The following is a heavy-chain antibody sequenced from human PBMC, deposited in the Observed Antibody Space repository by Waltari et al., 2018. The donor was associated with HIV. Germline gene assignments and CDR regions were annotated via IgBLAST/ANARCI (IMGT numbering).Heavy chain of an antibody. V-gene: IGHV4-59*01. D-gene: IGHD5-18*01. CDR2: IYYSGST. CDR1: GCPISSYY. J-gene: IGHJ4*02. CDR3: ARDQNTYGGCIDY. Sequence: QVQLQESGPGLVKPSETLSLTCTVSGCPISSYYLRWIRQPPGKGLEWIGNIYYSGSTHYNPSLKSRVTISVDTSKNQFSLKLSSVTAADTAVYYCARDQNTYGGCIDYWGQGTLVTVSS.